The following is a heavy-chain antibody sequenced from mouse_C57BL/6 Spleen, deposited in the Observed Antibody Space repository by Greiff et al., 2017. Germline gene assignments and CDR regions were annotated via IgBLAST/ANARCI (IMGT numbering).Heavy chain of an antibody. CDR2: IYPGSGNT. CDR3: ARYHWDGLNFDY. D-gene: IGHD4-1*01. Sequence: VQLQQSGPELVKPGASVKISCKASGYSFTSYYIHWVKQRPGQGLEWIGWIYPGSGNTKYNEKFKGKATLTAETSSSTAYMQLSSLTSEDSAVYYCARYHWDGLNFDYWGQGTTLTVSS. J-gene: IGHJ2*01. CDR1: GYSFTSYY. V-gene: IGHV1-66*01.